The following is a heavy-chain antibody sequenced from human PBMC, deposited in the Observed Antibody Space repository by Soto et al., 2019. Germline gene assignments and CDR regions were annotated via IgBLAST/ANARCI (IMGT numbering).Heavy chain of an antibody. CDR1: GVTFSSYS. CDR2: ISSSSSYI. Sequence: GGSLRLSCAASGVTFSSYSMNWVRQAPGKGLEWVSSISSSSSYIHYADSVKGRFTISRDNAKNSLYLQMNSLRAEDTAVYYCARESAHYDILTGYYYYYMDVWGKGTTVTVSS. D-gene: IGHD3-9*01. J-gene: IGHJ6*03. CDR3: ARESAHYDILTGYYYYYMDV. V-gene: IGHV3-21*01.